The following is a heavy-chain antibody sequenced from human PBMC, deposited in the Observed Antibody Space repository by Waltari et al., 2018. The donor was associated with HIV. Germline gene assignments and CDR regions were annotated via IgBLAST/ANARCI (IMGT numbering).Heavy chain of an antibody. D-gene: IGHD5-18*01. V-gene: IGHV3-74*01. CDR1: GFTFSSYW. CDR3: AKGGTSGYTFGFGR. J-gene: IGHJ1*01. Sequence: EVQLVESGGGLVQPGGSLRLSCAASGFTFSSYWLHWGRHAPGQGLVWVSRINSDGSITSHADSVKGRFTISRDNARNTLYLQMNSLGAEDTAMYYCAKGGTSGYTFGFGRWGQGTLVTVSS. CDR2: INSDGSIT.